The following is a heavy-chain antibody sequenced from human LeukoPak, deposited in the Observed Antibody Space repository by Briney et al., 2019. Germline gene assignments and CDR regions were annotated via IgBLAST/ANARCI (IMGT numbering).Heavy chain of an antibody. D-gene: IGHD4-11*01. CDR1: GYTFTSYY. CDR3: ARQQGLQNLNFDY. J-gene: IGHJ4*02. V-gene: IGHV1-46*01. Sequence: ASVKVSCKASGYTFTSYYIHWVRQAPGQGLEWMGIINPIGGTTDYAQKFQGRVTMTRDTSTSTVYMELSSLRSEDTAVYYCARQQGLQNLNFDYWGQGTLVTVSS. CDR2: INPIGGTT.